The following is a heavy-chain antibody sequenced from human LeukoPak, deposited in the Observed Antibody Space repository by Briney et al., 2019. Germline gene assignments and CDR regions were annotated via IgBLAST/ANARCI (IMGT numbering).Heavy chain of an antibody. Sequence: PGGSLRLSCAASGFTFSSYWMSWVRQAPGKGLEWVANIKQDGSEKYYVDSVKGRFTISRDNAKNSLYLQMNSLRVEDSAVYFCARGTYGSGSFGGKWGQGTLVTVSS. D-gene: IGHD3-10*01. V-gene: IGHV3-7*01. CDR2: IKQDGSEK. CDR1: GFTFSSYW. J-gene: IGHJ4*02. CDR3: ARGTYGSGSFGGK.